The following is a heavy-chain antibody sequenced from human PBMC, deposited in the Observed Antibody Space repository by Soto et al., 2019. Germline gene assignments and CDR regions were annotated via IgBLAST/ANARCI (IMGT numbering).Heavy chain of an antibody. J-gene: IGHJ6*02. D-gene: IGHD2-15*01. Sequence: GASVKVSCKSSGYTFTSYYMHWVRRAPGQGLEWMGKIYPSVGSTSYAQKFQGRVTMTRDTSTSTVYMELSSLRSEDTALYYCAIGGRYCSGGSCYPNYYYYYGMDVWGQGTTVTVSS. V-gene: IGHV1-46*01. CDR2: IYPSVGST. CDR1: GYTFTSYY. CDR3: AIGGRYCSGGSCYPNYYYYYGMDV.